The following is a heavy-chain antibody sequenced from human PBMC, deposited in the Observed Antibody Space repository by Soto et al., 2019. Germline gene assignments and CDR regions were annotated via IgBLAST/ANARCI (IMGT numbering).Heavy chain of an antibody. D-gene: IGHD1-7*01. V-gene: IGHV3-21*01. J-gene: IGHJ4*02. CDR2: ISSSSSYI. CDR1: GFTFSSYS. Sequence: EVQLVESGGGLVKPGGSLRLSCAASGFTFSSYSMNWVRQAPGKGLEWVSSISSSSSYIYYADPVKGRFTISRDNAKNSLYLQMNSLRAEDTAVYYCARPRADNWNYRYYFDYWGQGTLVTVSS. CDR3: ARPRADNWNYRYYFDY.